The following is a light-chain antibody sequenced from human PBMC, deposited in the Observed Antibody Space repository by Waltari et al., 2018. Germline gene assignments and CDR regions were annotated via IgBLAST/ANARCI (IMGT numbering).Light chain of an antibody. Sequence: EIVLTQSPATLSLTPGARSTPSCRASQSVSSYLAWYQQKPGQAPRLLIYDASTRATGIPARFSGSGSGTDFTLTISSLEPEDFAVYYCQQRSNWRHTFGQGTKLEIK. V-gene: IGKV3-11*01. CDR3: QQRSNWRHT. J-gene: IGKJ2*01. CDR1: QSVSSY. CDR2: DAS.